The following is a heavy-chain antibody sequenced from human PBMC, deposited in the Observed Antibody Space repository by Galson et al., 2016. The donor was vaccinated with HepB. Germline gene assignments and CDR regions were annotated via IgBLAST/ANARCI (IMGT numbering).Heavy chain of an antibody. CDR3: GKHGGFDY. J-gene: IGHJ4*02. Sequence: SLRLPCAASGFSFSNSGMSWVRQAPGRGLEWVSGITRRGDATHYADFVKGRFTISRDNSKNTLYLYMNNLTAGDTAIYYCGKHGGFDYWGQGALVTVSS. CDR1: GFSFSNSG. CDR2: ITRRGDAT. D-gene: IGHD3-16*01. V-gene: IGHV3-23*01.